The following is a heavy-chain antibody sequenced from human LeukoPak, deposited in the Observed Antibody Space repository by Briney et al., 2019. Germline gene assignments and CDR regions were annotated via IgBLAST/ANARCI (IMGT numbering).Heavy chain of an antibody. Sequence: ASVKVSCKASGYTFTSYGISWVRQAPGQGLEWMGWISAYNGNTNYAQKLQGRVTMTTDTSTSTAHMELRSLRSDDTAVYYCARAGGTIAVAGNFDYWGQGTLVTVSS. CDR3: ARAGGTIAVAGNFDY. D-gene: IGHD6-19*01. V-gene: IGHV1-18*01. J-gene: IGHJ4*02. CDR2: ISAYNGNT. CDR1: GYTFTSYG.